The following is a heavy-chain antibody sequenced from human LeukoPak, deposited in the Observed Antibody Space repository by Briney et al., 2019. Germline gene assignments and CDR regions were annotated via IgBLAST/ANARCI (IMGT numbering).Heavy chain of an antibody. V-gene: IGHV3-30*18. Sequence: PGRSLRLSCAASGFTFSSYGMHWVRQAPGKGLEWVAVISYDGSNKYYADSVKGRFTISRDNSKSTMYLQMNSLRAEDLGVYYCAKVQQWLAPLDYWGQGTLVTVSS. CDR2: ISYDGSNK. D-gene: IGHD6-19*01. CDR3: AKVQQWLAPLDY. CDR1: GFTFSSYG. J-gene: IGHJ4*02.